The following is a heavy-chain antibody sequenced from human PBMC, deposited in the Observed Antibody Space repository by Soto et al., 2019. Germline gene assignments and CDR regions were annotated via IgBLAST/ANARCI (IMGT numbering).Heavy chain of an antibody. J-gene: IGHJ4*02. CDR3: AKGLYGSIGRLED. CDR1: GFTFSTYG. D-gene: IGHD3-22*01. V-gene: IGHV3-23*01. Sequence: EVQLLESGGDFVRPGGSLRLSCAASGFTFSTYGMSWVRQSPGKPREWVSGISGSGDGTYYTDSVKGRFTISRDNSKNTLHLQMSSLRAEDTAVYYCAKGLYGSIGRLEDWGQGTLVTVSS. CDR2: ISGSGDGT.